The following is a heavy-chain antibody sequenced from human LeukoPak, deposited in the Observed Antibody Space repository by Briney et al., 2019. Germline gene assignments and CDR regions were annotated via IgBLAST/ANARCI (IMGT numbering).Heavy chain of an antibody. D-gene: IGHD4-17*01. J-gene: IGHJ4*02. CDR2: MNPNSGDT. CDR3: ARESYGDIES. CDR1: GYTFINYD. V-gene: IGHV1-8*01. Sequence: ASVKVSCKASGYTFINYDITWVRQATGQGLEWMGWMNPNSGDTGYAERFQGKFTMTRDTSIGTAYMELSSLRSDDTAVYYCARESYGDIESWGQGTLVTVSS.